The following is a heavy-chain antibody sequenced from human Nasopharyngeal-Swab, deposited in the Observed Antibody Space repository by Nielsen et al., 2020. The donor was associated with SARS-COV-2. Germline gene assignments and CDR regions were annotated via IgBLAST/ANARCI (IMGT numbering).Heavy chain of an antibody. J-gene: IGHJ6*02. D-gene: IGHD6-19*01. Sequence: ASVPVSCMASGYTFTSYYMHWVRQAPGQGLEWMGIINPSGGSTSYAQKFQGRVTMTRDTSTSTVYMELSSLRSEDTAVYYCARDPEAVAPFYGMDVWGQGTTVTVSS. CDR1: GYTFTSYY. V-gene: IGHV1-46*01. CDR2: INPSGGST. CDR3: ARDPEAVAPFYGMDV.